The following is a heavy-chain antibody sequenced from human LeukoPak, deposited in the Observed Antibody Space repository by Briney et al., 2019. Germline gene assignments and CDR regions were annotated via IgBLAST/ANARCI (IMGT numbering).Heavy chain of an antibody. Sequence: MTWVRQAPGKGLEWVANIKQDGSEKYYVDSVKGRFTISRDNAKNSLYLEMNSLSAEDTAVYYCARIYGSGWSPFDYWGQGTLVTVSS. CDR2: IKQDGSEK. D-gene: IGHD6-19*01. V-gene: IGHV3-7*04. J-gene: IGHJ4*02. CDR3: ARIYGSGWSPFDY.